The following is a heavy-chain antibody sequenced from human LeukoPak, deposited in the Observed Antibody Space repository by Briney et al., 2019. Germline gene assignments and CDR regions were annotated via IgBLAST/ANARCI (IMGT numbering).Heavy chain of an antibody. CDR2: IKFDGSIW. CDR1: GFTFSRYG. J-gene: IGHJ4*02. CDR3: ARTPDSSSDFDY. V-gene: IGHV3-30*02. D-gene: IGHD6-6*01. Sequence: HPGGSLRLSCAASGFTFSRYGIHWVRQAPGKGLEWVAFIKFDGSIWYYADSVKGRFTISRDNSKNTLYLQMNSLRAEDTAVYYCARTPDSSSDFDYWGQGTLVTVSS.